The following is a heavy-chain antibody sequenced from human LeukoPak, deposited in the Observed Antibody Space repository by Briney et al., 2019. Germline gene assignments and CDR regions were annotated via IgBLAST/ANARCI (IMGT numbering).Heavy chain of an antibody. CDR3: AGQHTIFGVVPTDY. J-gene: IGHJ4*02. V-gene: IGHV4-34*01. CDR2: INHSGIT. D-gene: IGHD3-3*01. Sequence: SETLSLTCAVYGGSFNYYYWNWIRQPPGKGLEWIGEINHSGITNYSPSLKSRVIISVDTSNNQFSLRLSSVTAADTAVYYCAGQHTIFGVVPTDYWGQGTLVTVSS. CDR1: GGSFNYYY.